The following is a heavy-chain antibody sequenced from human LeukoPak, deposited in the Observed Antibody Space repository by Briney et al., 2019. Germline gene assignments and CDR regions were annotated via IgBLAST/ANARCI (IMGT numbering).Heavy chain of an antibody. CDR2: ISGSGGST. V-gene: IGHV3-23*01. D-gene: IGHD3-22*01. J-gene: IGHJ4*02. Sequence: PGGSLRLTCAASGFTFSSYAMGWVRQAPGKGLEWVSAISGSGGSTYYADSVKGRFTISRDNSKNTLYLQMNSLRAEDTAVYYCAKKWQNDSSGYYDPDYYFDYWGQGTLVTVSS. CDR3: AKKWQNDSSGYYDPDYYFDY. CDR1: GFTFSSYA.